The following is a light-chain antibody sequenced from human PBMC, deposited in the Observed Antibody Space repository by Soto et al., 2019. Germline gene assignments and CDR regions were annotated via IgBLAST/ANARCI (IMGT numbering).Light chain of an antibody. Sequence: ELVLTQSPSTVSVSPVERSTLSCRASQSVSSYLAWYQQKPGQAPRLLIYDASNRATGIPARFSGSGSGTDFTLTISSLEPEDFAVYYCQQRSNWLTFGGGTKVDIK. CDR1: QSVSSY. J-gene: IGKJ4*01. V-gene: IGKV3-11*01. CDR3: QQRSNWLT. CDR2: DAS.